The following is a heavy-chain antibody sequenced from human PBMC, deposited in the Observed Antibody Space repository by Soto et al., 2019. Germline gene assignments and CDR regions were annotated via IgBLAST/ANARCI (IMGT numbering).Heavy chain of an antibody. CDR1: GDSVSSNSAA. Sequence: SQTLSLTCAISGDSVSSNSAAWNWIRQSPSRGLEGLGRTYYRSKWYNDYAVSVKSRITINPDTSKNQFSLQLNSVTPEDTAVYYCARDQSVGYCSGGSCFPMGYYYYGMDVWGQGTTVTVSS. J-gene: IGHJ6*02. CDR3: ARDQSVGYCSGGSCFPMGYYYYGMDV. D-gene: IGHD2-15*01. CDR2: TYYRSKWYN. V-gene: IGHV6-1*01.